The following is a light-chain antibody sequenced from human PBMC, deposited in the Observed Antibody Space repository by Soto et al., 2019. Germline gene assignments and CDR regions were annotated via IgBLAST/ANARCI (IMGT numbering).Light chain of an antibody. CDR1: RSVTTN. CDR3: QQYDSWPFT. J-gene: IGKJ1*01. V-gene: IGKV3-15*01. Sequence: EMVITQSPATLSLSPGERATLSCRASRSVTTNVAWYQQKPGQSPRLLIYSASTRATGIPVTFSGAGSGTEFSLTISSLQSEDFAVYYCQQYDSWPFTFGHGTKVEIK. CDR2: SAS.